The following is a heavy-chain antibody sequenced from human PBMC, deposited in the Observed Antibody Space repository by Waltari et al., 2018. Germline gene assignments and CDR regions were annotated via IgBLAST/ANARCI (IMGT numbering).Heavy chain of an antibody. CDR1: GGSFSGYS. J-gene: IGHJ5*02. Sequence: QVQLQQWGAGLLKPSETLSLTCAVYGGSFSGYSWNWIRQPPGKGLEWIGEIDHSGSANYNPSLKSRVTMSIDTSKNHFSLKLSSVTAADTGVYYCARGPLRSWFDPWGQGTLVTVSP. CDR2: IDHSGSA. CDR3: ARGPLRSWFDP. V-gene: IGHV4-34*01.